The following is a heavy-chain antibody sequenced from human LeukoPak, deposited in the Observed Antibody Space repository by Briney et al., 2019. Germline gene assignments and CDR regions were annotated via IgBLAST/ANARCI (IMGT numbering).Heavy chain of an antibody. CDR2: ISAYNGNT. J-gene: IGHJ4*02. D-gene: IGHD2-2*01. CDR3: ARGVFDIVVVPAACPFDY. CDR1: GYTFTSLG. V-gene: IGHV1-18*01. Sequence: SVKPSCKPSGYTFTSLGISWVRQAAGHGLEWMGWISAYNGNTNYAQKLQGRVTMTTDTSTSTAFMELRSLRSDDTAVYYWARGVFDIVVVPAACPFDYWGQGTLVTVSS.